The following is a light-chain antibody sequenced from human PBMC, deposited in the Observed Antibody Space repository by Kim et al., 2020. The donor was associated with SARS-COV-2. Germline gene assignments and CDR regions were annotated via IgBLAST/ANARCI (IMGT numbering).Light chain of an antibody. V-gene: IGLV4-69*01. CDR1: SGHSSYA. CDR2: LNSDGSH. J-gene: IGLJ3*02. Sequence: QLVLTQSPSASASLGAPVKLTCTLSSGHSSYAIAWHQQQPEKGPRYLMKLNSDGSHSKGDGIPDRFSGSSSGAERYLTISSLQSEDEADYYCQTWGTVGVFGGGTKVTVL. CDR3: QTWGTVGV.